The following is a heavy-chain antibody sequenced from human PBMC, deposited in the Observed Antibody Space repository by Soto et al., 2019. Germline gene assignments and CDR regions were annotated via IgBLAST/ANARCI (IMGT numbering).Heavy chain of an antibody. J-gene: IGHJ4*02. V-gene: IGHV1-69-2*01. CDR2: VDPEESET. Sequence: GASVKVSCKVSGYTFTDHYVHWVQQAPGKGLEWLGLVDPEESETIYAEKFQGRGTITADTSTDTAYMELRSLRSEDTGVYYCAYGSGSYLHYFEYWGQGTLVTVSS. CDR1: GYTFTDHY. CDR3: AYGSGSYLHYFEY. D-gene: IGHD3-10*01.